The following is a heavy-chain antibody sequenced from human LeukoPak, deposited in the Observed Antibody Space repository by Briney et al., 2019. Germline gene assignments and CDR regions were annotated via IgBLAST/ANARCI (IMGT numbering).Heavy chain of an antibody. J-gene: IGHJ6*02. Sequence: ASVKVSYKASGYTFTSYGISWVRQAPGQGLEWMVWISAYNGNTNYAQKLQGRVTMTTDTSTSTAYMELRSLRSDDTAVYYCARDSPDIVVVPAAIPDYYYYGMDVWGQGTTVTVSS. D-gene: IGHD2-2*02. V-gene: IGHV1-18*01. CDR3: ARDSPDIVVVPAAIPDYYYYGMDV. CDR1: GYTFTSYG. CDR2: ISAYNGNT.